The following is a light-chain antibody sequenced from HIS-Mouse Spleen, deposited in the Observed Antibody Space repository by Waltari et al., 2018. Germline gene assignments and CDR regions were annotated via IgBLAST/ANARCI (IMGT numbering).Light chain of an antibody. CDR1: QGISSA. J-gene: IGKJ4*01. CDR2: DAS. CDR3: QQFNSYPALT. Sequence: AIQLTQSPSSLSASVGDRVTITCRASQGISSALAWYQQTPGKAPKLLIYDASSLESGVPSRFSGSGSGTDFTLTISSLQPEDFATYYCQQFNSYPALTFGGGTKVEIK. V-gene: IGKV1-13*02.